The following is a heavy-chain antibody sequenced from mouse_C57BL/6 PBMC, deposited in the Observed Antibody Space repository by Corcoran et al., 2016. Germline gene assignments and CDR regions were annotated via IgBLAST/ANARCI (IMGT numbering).Heavy chain of an antibody. D-gene: IGHD4-1*01. Sequence: QVQLQQSGAELVKPGASVKISCKASGYAFSSYWMNWVKQRPGKGLEWIGQIYPGDGDTNYNGKFKGKATLTADKSSSTAYMQLSSLTSEDSAVYFCARPLTGDYAMDYWGQGTSVTVSS. J-gene: IGHJ4*01. CDR3: ARPLTGDYAMDY. V-gene: IGHV1-80*01. CDR2: IYPGDGDT. CDR1: GYAFSSYW.